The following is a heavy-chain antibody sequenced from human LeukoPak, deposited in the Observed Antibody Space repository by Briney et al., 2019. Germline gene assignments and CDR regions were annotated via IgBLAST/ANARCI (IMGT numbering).Heavy chain of an antibody. V-gene: IGHV3-53*01. CDR2: IYSGGST. D-gene: IGHD3-22*01. CDR1: GFTFSSSA. J-gene: IGHJ4*02. CDR3: VYYDSSGYYNGFDY. Sequence: GGSLRLSCAASGFTFSSSAMSWVRQAPGKGLEWVLVIYSGGSTYYADSVKGRFTISRDNSKNTLYLQMNSLRAEDTAVYYCVYYDSSGYYNGFDYWGQGTLVTVSS.